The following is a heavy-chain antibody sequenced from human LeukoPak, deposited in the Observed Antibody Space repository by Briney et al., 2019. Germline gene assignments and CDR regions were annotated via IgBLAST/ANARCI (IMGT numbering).Heavy chain of an antibody. CDR1: GFTFSSYA. V-gene: IGHV3-30*04. CDR2: ISYDGSNK. Sequence: GGSLRLSCAASGFTFSSYAMHWVRQAPGKGLEWVAVISYDGSNKYYADSVKGRFTISRDNSKNTLYLQMNSLRAEDMAVYYCADSRGDYWGQGTLVTVSS. D-gene: IGHD6-13*01. CDR3: ADSRGDY. J-gene: IGHJ4*02.